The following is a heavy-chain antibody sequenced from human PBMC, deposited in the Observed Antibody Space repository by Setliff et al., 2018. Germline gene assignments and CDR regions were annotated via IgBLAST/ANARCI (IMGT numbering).Heavy chain of an antibody. D-gene: IGHD3-3*01. CDR2: IYHSGST. J-gene: IGHJ5*02. CDR3: ARVTGYYDFWSGYYIGSGWFDP. CDR1: GYSISSGYY. Sequence: SETLSLTCAVSGYSISSGYYWGWIRQPPGKGLEWIGSIYHSGSTYYNPSLKSRVTISVDTSKNQFSLKLSSVTAADTAVYYCARVTGYYDFWSGYYIGSGWFDPWGQGTLVTVSS. V-gene: IGHV4-38-2*01.